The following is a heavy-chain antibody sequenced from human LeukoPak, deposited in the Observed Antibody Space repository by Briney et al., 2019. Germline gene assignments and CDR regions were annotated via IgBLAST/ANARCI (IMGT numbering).Heavy chain of an antibody. V-gene: IGHV3-23*01. J-gene: IGHJ6*02. Sequence: QPGGSLRLSCAASGFTFSSYAMRWVRQAPGKGLEWVSAISGSGGSTYYADSVKGRFTISRDNSKNTLYLQMNSLRAEDTALYYCARGYYYDTSGYYPPGPMDVWGQGTTVTVSS. D-gene: IGHD3-22*01. CDR3: ARGYYYDTSGYYPPGPMDV. CDR1: GFTFSSYA. CDR2: ISGSGGST.